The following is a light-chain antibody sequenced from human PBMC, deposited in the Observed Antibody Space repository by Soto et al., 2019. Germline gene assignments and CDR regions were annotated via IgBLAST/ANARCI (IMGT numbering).Light chain of an antibody. J-gene: IGKJ1*01. CDR2: GAS. V-gene: IGKV3-15*01. CDR3: QQYINLPRT. Sequence: EIVLTQSPVTLSVSPGERVTLSCRASQRLSSNLAWYQQRPGQAPRLLIYGASIRATDIPARFIGSGSGTEFTLNISSRQSEDFAVYYCQQYINLPRTCGQGTKVGIK. CDR1: QRLSSN.